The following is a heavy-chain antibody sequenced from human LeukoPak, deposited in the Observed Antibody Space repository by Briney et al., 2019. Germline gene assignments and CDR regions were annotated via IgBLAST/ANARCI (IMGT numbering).Heavy chain of an antibody. D-gene: IGHD6-19*01. CDR1: GFTFSSYA. CDR2: IYSGGST. J-gene: IGHJ4*02. CDR3: ARLAVAGISPPYFDY. Sequence: GGSLRLSCAASGFTFSSYAMSWVRQAPGKGLKWVSVIYSGGSTYYADSVKGRFTISRHNSKNTLYLQMNSLRAEDTAVYYCARLAVAGISPPYFDYWGQGTLVTVSS. V-gene: IGHV3-53*04.